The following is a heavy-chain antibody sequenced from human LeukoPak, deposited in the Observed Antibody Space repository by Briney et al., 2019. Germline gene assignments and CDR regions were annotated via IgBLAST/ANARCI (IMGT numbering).Heavy chain of an antibody. J-gene: IGHJ4*02. V-gene: IGHV4-31*03. CDR1: GGSISSGGYY. D-gene: IGHD6-13*01. CDR3: ARRSGSSWYAYFDY. CDR2: IYYSGST. Sequence: PSETLSLTCTVSGGSISSGGYYWSWIRQHPGKGLEWIGSIYYSGSTHYNPSLQGRVTISLDTSRNQFSLKLSSVTAADTAVYYCARRSGSSWYAYFDYWGQGTLVTVSS.